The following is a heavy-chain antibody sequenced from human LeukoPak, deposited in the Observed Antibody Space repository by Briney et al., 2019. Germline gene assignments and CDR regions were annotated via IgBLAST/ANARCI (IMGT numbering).Heavy chain of an antibody. CDR3: ARSYSSSLDY. Sequence: SETLSLTCTVPGGSISSYYWSWIRQPPGKGLEWIGYIYYSGSTNYNPSLKSRVTISVDTSKNQFSLKLSSVTAADTAVYYCARSYSSSLDYWGQGTLVTVSS. J-gene: IGHJ4*02. D-gene: IGHD6-6*01. V-gene: IGHV4-59*01. CDR1: GGSISSYY. CDR2: IYYSGST.